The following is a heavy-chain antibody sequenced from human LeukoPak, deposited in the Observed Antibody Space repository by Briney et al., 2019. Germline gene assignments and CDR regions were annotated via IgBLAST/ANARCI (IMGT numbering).Heavy chain of an antibody. CDR2: MSYDGSNK. D-gene: IGHD2-15*01. J-gene: IGHJ6*02. CDR3: ARDLGYCSGGSCPSSYYYYYGMDV. V-gene: IGHV3-30-3*01. Sequence: GGSLRLSCAASGFTFSSYAMHWVRQAPGKGLEWVAVMSYDGSNKYYADSVKGRFTISRDNSKNTLYLQMNSLRAEDTAVYYCARDLGYCSGGSCPSSYYYYYGMDVWGQGTTVTVSS. CDR1: GFTFSSYA.